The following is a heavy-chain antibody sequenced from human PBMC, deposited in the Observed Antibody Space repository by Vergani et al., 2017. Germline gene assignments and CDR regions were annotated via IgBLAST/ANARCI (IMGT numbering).Heavy chain of an antibody. D-gene: IGHD3-3*01. CDR3: ARQVDDFWSGYGYYYMDV. CDR2: IYYRGST. CDR1: GGSISSYY. V-gene: IGHV4-59*01. J-gene: IGHJ6*03. Sequence: QVQLQESGPGLVKPSETLSLTCTVSGGSISSYYWSWIRQPPGKGLEWIGYIYYRGSTNYNPSLKSRVTISVDTSKNQFSLKLSSVTAADTAVYYCARQVDDFWSGYGYYYMDVWGKRTTVTVSS.